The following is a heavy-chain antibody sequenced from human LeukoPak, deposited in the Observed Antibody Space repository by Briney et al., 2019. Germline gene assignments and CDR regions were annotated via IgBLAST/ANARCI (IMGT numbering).Heavy chain of an antibody. CDR3: ARVWFGELLPFDY. CDR1: GYTFTGYY. Sequence: ASVKVSCKASGYTFTGYYMHWVRQAPGQGLEWMGWINPNSGGTNYAQKFQGRVTTTRDTSISTAYMELSRLRSDDTAVYYCARVWFGELLPFDYWGQGTLVTVSS. CDR2: INPNSGGT. V-gene: IGHV1-2*02. D-gene: IGHD3-10*01. J-gene: IGHJ4*02.